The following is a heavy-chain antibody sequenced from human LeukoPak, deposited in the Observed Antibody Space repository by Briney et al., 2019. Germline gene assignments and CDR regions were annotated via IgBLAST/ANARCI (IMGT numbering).Heavy chain of an antibody. CDR3: ARGQTPHVFYYYYGMVV. V-gene: IGHV4-61*02. J-gene: IGHJ6*02. CDR2: LYTNGNT. CDR1: GVPIASASYY. Sequence: SETLSLTCTVSGVPIASASYYWSWVRQPAGQGLEWIGLYTNGNTKYNPSLKSRGTISVDTSNNQFSLNLNSVTAADTAVYYCARGQTPHVFYYYYGMVVWGQGTTVTVSS.